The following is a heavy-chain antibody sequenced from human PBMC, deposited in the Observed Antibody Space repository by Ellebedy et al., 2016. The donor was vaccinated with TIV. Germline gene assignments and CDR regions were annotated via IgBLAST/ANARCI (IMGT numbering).Heavy chain of an antibody. Sequence: SETLSLXXAVYGGSFSGYYWSWIRQPPGKGLEWIGEINHSGSTNYNPSLKSRVTISVDTSKNQFSLKLSSVTAADTAVYYRARRVVGGYYYYYGMDVWGQGTTVTVSS. V-gene: IGHV4-34*01. D-gene: IGHD2-15*01. CDR1: GGSFSGYY. CDR3: ARRVVGGYYYYYGMDV. J-gene: IGHJ6*02. CDR2: INHSGST.